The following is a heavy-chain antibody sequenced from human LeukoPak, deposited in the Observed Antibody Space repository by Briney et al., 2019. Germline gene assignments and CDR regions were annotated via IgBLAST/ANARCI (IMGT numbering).Heavy chain of an antibody. J-gene: IGHJ6*02. V-gene: IGHV4-30-4*01. CDR2: IYYSGST. Sequence: SQTLSLTCTVSGGSISSGDYYWSWIRQPPGKGLEWIGYIYYSGSTYYNPSLKSRVTISVDTSKNQFSLKLSSVTAADTAVYNCARRKSVGYCSSTSGYKYYYGMDVWGQGTTVTVSS. CDR1: GGSISSGDYY. CDR3: ARRKSVGYCSSTSGYKYYYGMDV. D-gene: IGHD2-2*02.